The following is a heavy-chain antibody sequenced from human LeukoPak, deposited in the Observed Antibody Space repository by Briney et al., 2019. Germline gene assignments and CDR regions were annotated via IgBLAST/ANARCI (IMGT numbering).Heavy chain of an antibody. CDR1: GYTFTSYG. CDR3: ARKYCSSTSCYLSPPYYYMDV. D-gene: IGHD2-2*01. Sequence: ASVKVSCKASGYTFTSYGISWVRQAPGQGLEWMGWISAYNGNTNYAQKLQGRVTMTTDTSTSTAYMELRSLRSDDTAVYYCARKYCSSTSCYLSPPYYYMDVWGKGTTVTVSS. J-gene: IGHJ6*03. CDR2: ISAYNGNT. V-gene: IGHV1-18*01.